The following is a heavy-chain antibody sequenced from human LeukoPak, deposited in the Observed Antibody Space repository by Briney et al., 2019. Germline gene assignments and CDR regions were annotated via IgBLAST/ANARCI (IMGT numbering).Heavy chain of an antibody. CDR2: INPNSGGT. V-gene: IGHV1-2*02. J-gene: IGHJ4*02. D-gene: IGHD3-16*01. Sequence: GASVKVSCKASGYTFTGFYMHWVRQAPGQGLEWMGWINPNSGGTNYAQKFQGRVTMTRDTSISTAYMKLSRLRSDDTAVYFCARDLRLLGDLPPYWGQGTLVTVSS. CDR1: GYTFTGFY. CDR3: ARDLRLLGDLPPY.